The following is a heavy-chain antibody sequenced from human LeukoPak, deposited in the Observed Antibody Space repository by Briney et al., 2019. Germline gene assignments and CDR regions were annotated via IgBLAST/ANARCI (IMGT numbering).Heavy chain of an antibody. J-gene: IGHJ4*02. V-gene: IGHV1-8*03. Sequence: ASVKVSCKASGYTFTSYDINWVRQATGQGLEWMGWMNPNSGNTGYAQKFQGRVTITRNTSISTAYMELSSLRSEDTAVYYCVREGGIITMVRGALAYWGQGTLVTVSS. CDR3: VREGGIITMVRGALAY. D-gene: IGHD3-10*01. CDR1: GYTFTSYD. CDR2: MNPNSGNT.